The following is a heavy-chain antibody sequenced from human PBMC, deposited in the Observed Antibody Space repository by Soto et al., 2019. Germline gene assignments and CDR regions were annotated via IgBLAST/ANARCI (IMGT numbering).Heavy chain of an antibody. J-gene: IGHJ6*02. Sequence: GGSLRLSCAASGFTFSSYAMHWVRQAPGKGLEWVAVISYDGSNKYYADSVKGRFTISRDNSKNTLYLQMNSLRAEDTAVYYCARETCSSTSCYGYGMDVWGQGTTVTVSS. CDR1: GFTFSSYA. CDR3: ARETCSSTSCYGYGMDV. CDR2: ISYDGSNK. V-gene: IGHV3-30-3*01. D-gene: IGHD2-2*01.